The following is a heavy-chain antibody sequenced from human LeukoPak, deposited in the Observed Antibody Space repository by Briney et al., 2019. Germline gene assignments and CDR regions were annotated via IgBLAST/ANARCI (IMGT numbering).Heavy chain of an antibody. D-gene: IGHD3-10*01. CDR1: VGSLSPNY. V-gene: IGHV4-59*01. Sequence: SETVSLPCRVSVGSLSPNYWNGVPQTPGKGLEWIGYIRYTGSTSYNPSLKNRITLSVDTSENHVSLTVKSVTAADTAVYYCARGYYDSRSHYLVAFDLWGQGVLVTVSS. J-gene: IGHJ4*02. CDR3: ARGYYDSRSHYLVAFDL. CDR2: IRYTGST.